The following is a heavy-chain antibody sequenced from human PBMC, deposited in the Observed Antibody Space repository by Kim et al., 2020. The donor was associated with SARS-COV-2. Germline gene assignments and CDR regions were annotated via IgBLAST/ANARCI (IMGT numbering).Heavy chain of an antibody. Sequence: GGSLRLSCAASGFTFSSYSMNWVRQAPGKGLEWVSSISSSSSYIYYADSVKGRFTISRDNAKNSLYLQMNSLRAEDTAVYYCARDGGGSPKGPYYYYMDVWGKGTTVTVSS. J-gene: IGHJ6*03. D-gene: IGHD2-15*01. V-gene: IGHV3-21*01. CDR3: ARDGGGSPKGPYYYYMDV. CDR1: GFTFSSYS. CDR2: ISSSSSYI.